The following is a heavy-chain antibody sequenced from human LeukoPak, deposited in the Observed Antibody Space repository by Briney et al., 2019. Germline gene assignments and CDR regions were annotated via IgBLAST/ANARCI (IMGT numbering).Heavy chain of an antibody. Sequence: GGSLRLSCAASGFTFSSYAMHWVRQAPGKGLEWVAVISYDGSNKYYADSVEGRFTISRDNSKNTLYLQMNSLRAEDTAVYYCAADGRDGYNDYWGQGTLVTVSS. J-gene: IGHJ4*02. CDR1: GFTFSSYA. CDR3: AADGRDGYNDY. CDR2: ISYDGSNK. D-gene: IGHD5-24*01. V-gene: IGHV3-30*01.